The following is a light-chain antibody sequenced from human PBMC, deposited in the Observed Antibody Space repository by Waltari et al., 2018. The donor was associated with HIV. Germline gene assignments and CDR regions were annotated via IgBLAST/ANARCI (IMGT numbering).Light chain of an antibody. CDR3: VIWHNSVWV. V-gene: IGLV5-45*02. Sequence: QTVLTQPSSLSASPGASVSLTCTFRSGINVGIYRIYWYQQKSGSPPQYLLTYKSGSKDFSANAGILLISGLQSEDEADYYCVIWHNSVWVFGGGTKLTVL. CDR1: SGINVGIYR. J-gene: IGLJ3*02. CDR2: YK.